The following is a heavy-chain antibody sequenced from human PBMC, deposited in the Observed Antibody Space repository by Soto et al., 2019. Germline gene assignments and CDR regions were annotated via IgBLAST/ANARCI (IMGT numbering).Heavy chain of an antibody. CDR1: GYTFTSYY. D-gene: IGHD6-13*01. Sequence: ASVKVSCKASGYTFTSYYINWVLQATGQGLEWMGWMNPNSGNTGYAQKFQGRVTMTRNTSISTAYMELSSLRSEDTAVYYCARSGYSSSWYYDYWGQGTLVTVSS. J-gene: IGHJ4*02. CDR3: ARSGYSSSWYYDY. V-gene: IGHV1-8*01. CDR2: MNPNSGNT.